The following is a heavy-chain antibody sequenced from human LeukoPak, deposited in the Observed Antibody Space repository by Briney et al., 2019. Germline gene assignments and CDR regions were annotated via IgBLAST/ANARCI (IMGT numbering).Heavy chain of an antibody. CDR2: NWHGTT. CDR3: VKDLSYESGGSVFEY. CDR1: GFTFEEYT. J-gene: IGHJ4*02. D-gene: IGHD3-22*01. V-gene: IGHV3-43*01. Sequence: GGSLRLSCAASGFTFEEYTMHWVRQAPGKTLEWVSLNWHGTTYYRDSLKGRFTISRDNSKDSLYLQINTLRSEDTAFYYCVKDLSYESGGSVFEYWGQGTLVTVSS.